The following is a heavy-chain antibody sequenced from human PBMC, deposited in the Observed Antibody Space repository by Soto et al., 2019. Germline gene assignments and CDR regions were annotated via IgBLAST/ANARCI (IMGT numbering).Heavy chain of an antibody. CDR1: GGSVRTGSYH. CDR3: ARIGWGGDS. Sequence: SETLSLTCSVSGGSVRTGSYHWSWIRQPPGKGLEWIGFIPNNGSPDYNPSLKSRVVVSIDRSKNQFSLKVNSVTAADTAVYFCARIGWGGDSWGQGTLVTVS. CDR2: IPNNGSP. J-gene: IGHJ4*02. V-gene: IGHV4-61*01. D-gene: IGHD7-27*01.